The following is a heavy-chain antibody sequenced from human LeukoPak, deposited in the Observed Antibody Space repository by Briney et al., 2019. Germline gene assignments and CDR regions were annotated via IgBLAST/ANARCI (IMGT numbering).Heavy chain of an antibody. CDR1: GYTFTSYD. D-gene: IGHD3-3*01. CDR2: MNPNSGNT. Sequence: VASVKVSCKASGYTFTSYDINWVRQATGQGLEWMGWMNPNSGNTGYAQKFQGRVTMTRNTSISTAYMELSSLRSEDTAVYYCAGEWWCWGGYYSDYYYGMDVWGQGTTVTVSS. CDR3: AGEWWCWGGYYSDYYYGMDV. V-gene: IGHV1-8*01. J-gene: IGHJ6*02.